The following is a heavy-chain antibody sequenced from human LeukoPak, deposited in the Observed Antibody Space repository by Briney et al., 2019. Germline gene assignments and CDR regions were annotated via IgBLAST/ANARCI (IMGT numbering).Heavy chain of an antibody. J-gene: IGHJ4*02. Sequence: SETLSLTCTVSGGSLTNYYWTWLRQPPGKGLEWIGYIDYSGRANYSPSLKSRVTISLDTSNNQFSLKFNSVTAADTAVYYCARALATMFFDYWGQGSLVTVST. CDR3: ARALATMFFDY. CDR2: IDYSGRA. V-gene: IGHV4-59*01. CDR1: GGSLTNYY. D-gene: IGHD5-12*01.